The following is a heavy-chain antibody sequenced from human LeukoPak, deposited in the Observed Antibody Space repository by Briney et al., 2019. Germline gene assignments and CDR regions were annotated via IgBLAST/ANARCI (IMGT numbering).Heavy chain of an antibody. J-gene: IGHJ4*02. CDR2: IYYSGST. D-gene: IGHD3-3*01. CDR1: GGSFSGYY. CDR3: ARAPPQRITIFGVVAVDFDY. Sequence: SETLSLTCAVYGGSFSGYYWSWIRQPPGKGLEWIGYIYYSGSTYYNPSLKSRVTISVDTSKNQFSLKLSSVTAADTAVYYCARAPPQRITIFGVVAVDFDYWGQGTLVTVSS. V-gene: IGHV4-34*09.